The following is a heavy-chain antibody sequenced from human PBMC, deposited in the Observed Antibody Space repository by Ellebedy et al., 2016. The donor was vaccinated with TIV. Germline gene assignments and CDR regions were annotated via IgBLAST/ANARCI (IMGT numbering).Heavy chain of an antibody. V-gene: IGHV3-23*01. CDR1: GFTFNNYA. Sequence: PGGSLRLSCAASGFTFNNYAMSWVRQATGKGLEWVSTISHTGSRTYYANSVEGRFIISRDNAKRTVYLQMNSLRVEDTAVYYCAKGRGGGSDSSAPRYYFDSWGLGTLVTVSS. D-gene: IGHD6-19*01. CDR2: ISHTGSRT. CDR3: AKGRGGGSDSSAPRYYFDS. J-gene: IGHJ4*02.